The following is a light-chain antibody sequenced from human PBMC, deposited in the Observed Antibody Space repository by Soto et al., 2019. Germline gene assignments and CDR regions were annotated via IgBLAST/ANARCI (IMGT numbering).Light chain of an antibody. CDR1: QDIKSY. J-gene: IGKJ4*01. CDR3: QQFDDLPRT. V-gene: IGKV1-33*01. CDR2: LAS. Sequence: DIQMTQSPSSLSASVGDRVTITCQASQDIKSYLNWYQQKPGKAPKLLMYLASTLETGVPSRFSGGGSGTHFTFTISNLQPEDIATYYCQQFDDLPRTFGGGTKVDIK.